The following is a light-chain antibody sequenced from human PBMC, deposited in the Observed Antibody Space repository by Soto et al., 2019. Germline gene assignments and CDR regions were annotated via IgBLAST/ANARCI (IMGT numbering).Light chain of an antibody. V-gene: IGKV3-20*01. Sequence: QTPGAMKISEEQRAGLSCRASQSVSSSYLAWYQQKPGQAPRLLIYGASSRATGIPDRFSGSGSGTDFTLIISRLEPEYFAVYYCQQYGSSLWTFGQGTKVDIK. CDR1: QSVSSSY. J-gene: IGKJ1*01. CDR3: QQYGSSLWT. CDR2: GAS.